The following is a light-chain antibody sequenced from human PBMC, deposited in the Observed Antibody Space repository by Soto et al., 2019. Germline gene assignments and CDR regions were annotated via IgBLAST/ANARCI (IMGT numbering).Light chain of an antibody. CDR2: RTS. J-gene: IGKJ1*01. CDR1: QSVSSSY. Sequence: EIVLTQSPGTLSLSPGERATLSCRASQSVSSSYLAWYQQKPGQAPRHLIYRTSNRATGIPDRFSGSGSGTDFTLTISRLEPEDFAVYLCQQYDSSPRTFGQGTKVEIK. CDR3: QQYDSSPRT. V-gene: IGKV3-20*01.